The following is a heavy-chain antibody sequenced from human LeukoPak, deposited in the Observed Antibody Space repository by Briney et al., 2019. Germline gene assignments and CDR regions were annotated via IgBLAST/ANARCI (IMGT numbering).Heavy chain of an antibody. V-gene: IGHV4-59*08. Sequence: PSETLSLTCTVSGDSISSYYWSWIRQPPGKGLEWIGYIYYSGSTNYNPSLKSRVAISVDTSKNQFSLKLNSVTAADTAVYYCARQWDSSGPPFDYWGQGTLVTVSS. CDR3: ARQWDSSGPPFDY. D-gene: IGHD3-22*01. CDR1: GDSISSYY. CDR2: IYYSGST. J-gene: IGHJ4*02.